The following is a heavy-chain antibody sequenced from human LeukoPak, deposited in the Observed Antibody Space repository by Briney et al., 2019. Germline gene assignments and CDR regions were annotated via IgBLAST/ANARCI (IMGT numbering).Heavy chain of an antibody. CDR2: INIDGST. J-gene: IGHJ5*02. D-gene: IGHD3-10*01. CDR1: GFTFRNYW. V-gene: IGHV3-74*01. CDR3: ARAGGSGWFDP. Sequence: GGSLRLSCAASGFTFRNYWMHWVRQAPGKGLVWVSRINIDGSTRYADSVEGRFTISRDNAKNALYLQMNSLRAEDTAVYYCARAGGSGWFDPWGQGTLVTVSS.